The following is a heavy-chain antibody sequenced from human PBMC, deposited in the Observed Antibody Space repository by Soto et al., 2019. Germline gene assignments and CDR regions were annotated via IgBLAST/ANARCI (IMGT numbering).Heavy chain of an antibody. V-gene: IGHV3-48*02. CDR1: GFTFSSYS. Sequence: PGGSLRLSCAASGFTFSSYSMNWVRQAPGKGLEWVSYISSSSSTIYYADSVKGRFTISRDNAKNSLYLQMNSLRDEDTAVYYCAREEIAVAGTVFDYRGQGTLVTVSS. D-gene: IGHD6-19*01. CDR2: ISSSSSTI. J-gene: IGHJ4*02. CDR3: AREEIAVAGTVFDY.